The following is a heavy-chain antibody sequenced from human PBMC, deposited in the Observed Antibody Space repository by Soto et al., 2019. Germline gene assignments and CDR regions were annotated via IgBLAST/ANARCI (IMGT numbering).Heavy chain of an antibody. J-gene: IGHJ6*03. CDR2: INHSGST. CDR1: GGSFSGYY. D-gene: IGHD5-12*01. CDR3: ARAPIVATNYYYYYYMDV. V-gene: IGHV4-34*01. Sequence: SETLSLTCAFYGGSFSGYYWSLIRQPPGKGLEWIGEINHSGSTNYNPSLKSRVTISVDTSKNQFSLKLSSVTAADTAVYYCARAPIVATNYYYYYYMDVWGKGTTVTVSS.